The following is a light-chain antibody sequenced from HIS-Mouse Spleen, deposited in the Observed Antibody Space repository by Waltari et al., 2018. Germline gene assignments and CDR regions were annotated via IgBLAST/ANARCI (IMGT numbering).Light chain of an antibody. Sequence: SYVLTQPPSVSVAPGKTARITCGGNNIGRKTLHWYPQKPGQAPVLVVYDDSDRPSGIPERFSGSNSGNTATLTISRVEAGDEADYYCQVWDSSSDHVVFGGGTKLTVL. J-gene: IGLJ2*01. V-gene: IGLV3-21*03. CDR2: DDS. CDR1: NIGRKT. CDR3: QVWDSSSDHVV.